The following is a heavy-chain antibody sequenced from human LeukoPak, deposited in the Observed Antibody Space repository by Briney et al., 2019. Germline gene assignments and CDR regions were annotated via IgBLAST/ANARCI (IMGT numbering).Heavy chain of an antibody. CDR1: GFTFSSYS. CDR2: ISSSSSYI. V-gene: IGHV3-21*01. CDR3: ARRGNTPSDPNDY. D-gene: IGHD2/OR15-2a*01. J-gene: IGHJ4*02. Sequence: GGSLRLSCAASGFTFSSYSMNWVRQAPGKGLEWVSSISSSSSYIYYADSVKGRFTISRDNAKNSLYLQMNSLRAEDTAVYYCARRGNTPSDPNDYWGQGTLVTVSS.